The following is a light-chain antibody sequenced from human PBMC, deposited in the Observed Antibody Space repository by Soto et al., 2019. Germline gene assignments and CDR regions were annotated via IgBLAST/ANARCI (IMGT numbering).Light chain of an antibody. V-gene: IGLV2-14*01. CDR1: SSDVGGYNY. CDR2: DVT. J-gene: IGLJ2*01. Sequence: QSVLTQPASVSGSPGQSITISCTGTSSDVGGYNYVSWYQQHPGKAPKLMIYDVTNRPSGDSNRFSGSKSGNTASLTISGPQAEDDADYYCSSYTSTSPHVVFGGGTKVTVL. CDR3: SSYTSTSPHVV.